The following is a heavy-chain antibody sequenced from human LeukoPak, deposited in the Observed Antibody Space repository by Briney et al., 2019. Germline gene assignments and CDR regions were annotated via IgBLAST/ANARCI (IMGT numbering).Heavy chain of an antibody. CDR1: GYTFTSYY. D-gene: IGHD3-22*01. CDR3: ARSLGEYSSGDY. CDR2: INPSGGST. V-gene: IGHV1-46*01. J-gene: IGHJ4*02. Sequence: ASVKVSCKASGYTFTSYYVHWVRQAPGQGLEWMGIINPSGGSTSYAQKFQGRVTMTTDTSTSTAYMELRSLRSDDTAVYYCARSLGEYSSGDYWGQGTLVTVSS.